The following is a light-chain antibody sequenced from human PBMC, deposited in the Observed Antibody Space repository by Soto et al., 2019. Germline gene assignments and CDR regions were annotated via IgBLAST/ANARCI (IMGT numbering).Light chain of an antibody. V-gene: IGLV2-23*01. CDR3: CSYAGSSSWV. CDR1: SSDVGSYNL. CDR2: EGS. Sequence: QSALTQPASVACSPGQSITISCPGTSSDVGSYNLVSWYQQHPGKAPKLMICEGSERPSGVSNRFSGSKSGNTASLTISGLQAEDEADYYCCSYAGSSSWVFGGGTKLTVL. J-gene: IGLJ3*02.